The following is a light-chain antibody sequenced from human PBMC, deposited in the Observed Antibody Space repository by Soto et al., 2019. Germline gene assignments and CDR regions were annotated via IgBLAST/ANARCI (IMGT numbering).Light chain of an antibody. J-gene: IGLJ1*01. CDR3: GSWDSSLSAYV. CDR1: SSNIGGNS. Sequence: QSVLTQPPSVSAAPGQKVTISCSGSSSNIGGNSVSWYQQLPGTAPKLLIYDDNKRPSGLPDRFSGSKSGTSATLGITGFQTGDEADYYCGSWDSSLSAYVFGTGTKVT. V-gene: IGLV1-51*01. CDR2: DDN.